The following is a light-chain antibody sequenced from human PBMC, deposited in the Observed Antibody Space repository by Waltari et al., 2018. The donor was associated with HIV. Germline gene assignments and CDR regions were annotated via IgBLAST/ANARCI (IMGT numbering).Light chain of an antibody. Sequence: QSALTQPASVSGSPGQSITISCTGTSSDVGGYNYLSWYQPHPGNAPKLMIYEVSNRPSGVSNRFSGSKSGNTASLTISGLQADDEADYYCSSYTSSSDYVFGTGTKVTVL. J-gene: IGLJ1*01. V-gene: IGLV2-14*01. CDR2: EVS. CDR3: SSYTSSSDYV. CDR1: SSDVGGYNY.